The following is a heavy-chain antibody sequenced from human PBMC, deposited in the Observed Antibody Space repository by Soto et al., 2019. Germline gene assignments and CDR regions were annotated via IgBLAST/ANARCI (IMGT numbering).Heavy chain of an antibody. D-gene: IGHD2-21*02. CDR1: GGSISSSSYY. J-gene: IGHJ6*02. CDR3: ARGVFFASGGNSFKYYYYYGMDV. Sequence: SETLSLTCTVSGGSISSSSYYWGWIRQPPGKGLEWIGSIYYSGSTYYNPSLKSRVTISVDTSKNQFSLKLSSVTAADTAVYYCARGVFFASGGNSFKYYYYYGMDVWGQGTTVTVSS. V-gene: IGHV4-39*01. CDR2: IYYSGST.